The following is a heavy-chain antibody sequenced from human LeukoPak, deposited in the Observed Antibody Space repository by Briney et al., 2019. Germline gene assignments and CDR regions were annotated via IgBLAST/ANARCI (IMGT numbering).Heavy chain of an antibody. D-gene: IGHD3-22*01. CDR2: TSGSGGST. J-gene: IGHJ2*01. CDR3: AKVGIRISLIVVVFTTADDWYFDL. Sequence: GGSLRLSYEASGFTFSRNDMSWVRQAPGKGLEWVSGTSGSGGSTYYADSVKGRLTISRDNSKNTLYLQMDSLRDEDTAVYYCAKVGIRISLIVVVFTTADDWYFDLWGRGTLVTVSS. V-gene: IGHV3-23*01. CDR1: GFTFSRND.